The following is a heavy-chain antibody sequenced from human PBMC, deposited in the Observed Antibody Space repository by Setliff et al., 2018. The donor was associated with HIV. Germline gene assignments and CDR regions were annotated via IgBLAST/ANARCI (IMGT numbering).Heavy chain of an antibody. V-gene: IGHV4-38-2*01. CDR2: IYHSGST. D-gene: IGHD1-20*01. J-gene: IGHJ6*02. CDR3: ARQYNRQYGMDA. CDR1: GYSISSGYY. Sequence: PSETLSLTCAVSGYSISSGYYWGWIRQPPGKGLGWIGSIYHSGSTYYNPSLKSRVTISVDTSKNQFSLKLSSVTAADTAVYYCARQYNRQYGMDAWGQGTTVTVSS.